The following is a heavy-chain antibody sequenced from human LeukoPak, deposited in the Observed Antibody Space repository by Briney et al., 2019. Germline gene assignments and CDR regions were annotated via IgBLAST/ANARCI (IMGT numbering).Heavy chain of an antibody. V-gene: IGHV1-2*02. Sequence: GASVKVSCKASGYTFTGYYMHWVRQAPGQGLEWMGWINPNSGGTNYAQKFQGRVTMTRDTSISTAYMELSRLRSDDTAVYYCARAHCSGGRGACYFDYWGQGTLVTVSS. CDR1: GYTFTGYY. CDR3: ARAHCSGGRGACYFDY. J-gene: IGHJ4*02. D-gene: IGHD2-15*01. CDR2: INPNSGGT.